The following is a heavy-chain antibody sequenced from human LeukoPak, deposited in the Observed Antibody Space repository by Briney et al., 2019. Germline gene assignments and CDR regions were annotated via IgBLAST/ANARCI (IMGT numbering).Heavy chain of an antibody. CDR2: INHSGST. D-gene: IGHD3-22*01. CDR3: ARGALHSYYYDSSGSMDV. CDR1: GGSFSGYY. V-gene: IGHV4-34*01. J-gene: IGHJ6*03. Sequence: SETLSLTCAVYGGSFSGYYWSWIRQPPGKGLEWIGEINHSGSTNYNPSLKSRVTISVDTSKNQFSLKLSSVTAADTAVYYCARGALHSYYYDSSGSMDVWGKGTTVTISS.